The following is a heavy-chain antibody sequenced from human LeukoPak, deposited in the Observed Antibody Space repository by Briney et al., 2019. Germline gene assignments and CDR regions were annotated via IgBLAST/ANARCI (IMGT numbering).Heavy chain of an antibody. V-gene: IGHV3-30-3*01. Sequence: GGSLRLSCAASGFTFSGHWMSWVRQAPGKGLEWVAVISYDGSNKYYADSVKGRFTISRDNSKNTLYLQMNSLRAEDTAVYYCARADGDGYNGLSWFDPWGQGTLVTVSS. CDR3: ARADGDGYNGLSWFDP. CDR1: GFTFSGHW. CDR2: ISYDGSNK. D-gene: IGHD5-24*01. J-gene: IGHJ5*02.